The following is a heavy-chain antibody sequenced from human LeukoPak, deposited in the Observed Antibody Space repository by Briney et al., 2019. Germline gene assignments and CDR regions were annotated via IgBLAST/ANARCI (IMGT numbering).Heavy chain of an antibody. D-gene: IGHD3-22*01. V-gene: IGHV1-69*13. Sequence: ASVKVSCKASGGTFSSYAISWVRQAPGQGLEWMGGIIPIFGTANYAQKFQGRVTITADESTSTAYMELSSLRSEDTAVYYCARDYYDSSGYYYFDYWGQGTLVTVSS. J-gene: IGHJ4*02. CDR2: IIPIFGTA. CDR1: GGTFSSYA. CDR3: ARDYYDSSGYYYFDY.